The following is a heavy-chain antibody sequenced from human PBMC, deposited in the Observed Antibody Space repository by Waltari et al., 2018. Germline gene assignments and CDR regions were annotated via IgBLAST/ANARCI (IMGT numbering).Heavy chain of an antibody. CDR1: GGSISSSSYY. V-gene: IGHV4-39*01. D-gene: IGHD3-16*01. CDR3: ARHRYVTAPSMDV. Sequence: QLQLQESGPGLVKPSETLSLTCTVSGGSISSSSYYWGWIRQPPGKGLEWIGSIYYSGRTYYNPALKIRVTISVDTSKDQFALKLSSVTAADTAVYYCARHRYVTAPSMDVWGKGTTVTVSS. CDR2: IYYSGRT. J-gene: IGHJ6*04.